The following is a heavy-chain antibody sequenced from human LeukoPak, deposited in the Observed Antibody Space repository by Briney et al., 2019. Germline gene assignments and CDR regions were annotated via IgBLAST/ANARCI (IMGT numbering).Heavy chain of an antibody. Sequence: SETLSLTCTVSGGSISSGDYYWSWIRQPPGKGLEWIGYIYYSGSTYYNPSLKSRVTISVDTSKNQFSLKLSSVTAADTAVYYCARTYYYGSGMLDYWGQGTLVTVSS. CDR2: IYYSGST. CDR3: ARTYYYGSGMLDY. V-gene: IGHV4-30-4*01. J-gene: IGHJ4*02. D-gene: IGHD3-10*01. CDR1: GGSISSGDYY.